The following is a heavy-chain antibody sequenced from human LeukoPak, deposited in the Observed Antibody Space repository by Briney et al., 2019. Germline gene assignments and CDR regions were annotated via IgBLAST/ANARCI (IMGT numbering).Heavy chain of an antibody. CDR3: AREPRQIAAAKINWFDP. D-gene: IGHD6-13*01. V-gene: IGHV3-23*01. J-gene: IGHJ5*02. CDR2: INDNGDGT. Sequence: GGSLRLSCAASGFTFSSYAMSWVRQAPGKGLKWVSTINDNGDGTYYADSVKGRFTISRDNAKNSLYLQMNSLRAEDTAVYYCAREPRQIAAAKINWFDPWGQGTLVTVSS. CDR1: GFTFSSYA.